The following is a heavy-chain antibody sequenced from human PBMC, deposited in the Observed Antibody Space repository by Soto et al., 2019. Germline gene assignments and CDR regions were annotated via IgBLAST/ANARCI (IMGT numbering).Heavy chain of an antibody. CDR2: IIPIFGTA. Sequence: GASVKVSCKASGGTFSSYAMSGVRQAPGQGLEWMGGIIPIFGTANYAQKFQGRVTITADESTSTAYMELSSLRSEDTAVYYCAAIYDILTGGPDDAFDIWGQGTIVTVSS. V-gene: IGHV1-69*13. J-gene: IGHJ3*02. CDR3: AAIYDILTGGPDDAFDI. CDR1: GGTFSSYA. D-gene: IGHD3-9*01.